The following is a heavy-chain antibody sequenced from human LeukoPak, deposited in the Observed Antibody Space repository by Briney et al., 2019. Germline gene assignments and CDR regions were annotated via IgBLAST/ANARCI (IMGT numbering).Heavy chain of an antibody. D-gene: IGHD3-10*01. CDR2: INHSGST. CDR3: ARGAAVTMVRGVIRVSWFDP. V-gene: IGHV4-34*01. J-gene: IGHJ5*02. Sequence: SETLSLTCAVYGGSFSGYYWSWIRQPPGKGLEWIGEINHSGSTNYNPSLKSRVTISVDTSKNQFSLKLSSVTAADTAVYYCARGAAVTMVRGVIRVSWFDPWGQGTLVTVSS. CDR1: GGSFSGYY.